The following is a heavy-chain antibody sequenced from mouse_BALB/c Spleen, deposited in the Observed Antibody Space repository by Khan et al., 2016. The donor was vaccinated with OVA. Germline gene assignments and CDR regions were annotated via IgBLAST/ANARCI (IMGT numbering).Heavy chain of an antibody. Sequence: QIQLVQSGPELKKPGETVKISCTASGHTFTKYGMNWVKQAPGKGLKWMGWINTYTGEPTYADDFNGRFAFPLETSASPSFLQINNLKNEDTATYFSARRPYFSYVMDNWGQGTSVTVSS. V-gene: IGHV9-3-1*01. CDR3: ARRPYFSYVMDN. D-gene: IGHD2-10*01. CDR2: INTYTGEP. J-gene: IGHJ4*01. CDR1: GHTFTKYG.